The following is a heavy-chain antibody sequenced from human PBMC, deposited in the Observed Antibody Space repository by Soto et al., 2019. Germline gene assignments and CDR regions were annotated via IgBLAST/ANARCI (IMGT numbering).Heavy chain of an antibody. CDR3: AKAHTVTTDYGMDV. D-gene: IGHD4-17*01. V-gene: IGHV3-30*18. J-gene: IGHJ6*02. CDR1: GFTFSSYG. Sequence: GGSLRLSCAASGFTFSSYGMHWVRQAPGKGLEWVAVISYDGGNKYYADSVKGRFTISRDNSKNTLYLQMNSLRAEDTAVYYCAKAHTVTTDYGMDVWGQGTTVTVSS. CDR2: ISYDGGNK.